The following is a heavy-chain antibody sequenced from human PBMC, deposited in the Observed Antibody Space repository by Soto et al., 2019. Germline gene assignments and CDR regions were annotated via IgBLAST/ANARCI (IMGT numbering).Heavy chain of an antibody. CDR1: GFSLSTSGVG. CDR3: VPRKMGLNRNDAFDL. D-gene: IGHD1-26*01. V-gene: IGHV2-5*02. Sequence: QITLRESGPTLVKPTQTLTLTCTFSGFSLSTSGVGVAWIRQPPGKALEWVAIIYWDDDKRSSPSLKRRLTITKDNSKNQVVVTMTNMEPVDTATYYCVPRKMGLNRNDAFDLCGHGTMVTVSS. J-gene: IGHJ3*01. CDR2: IYWDDDK.